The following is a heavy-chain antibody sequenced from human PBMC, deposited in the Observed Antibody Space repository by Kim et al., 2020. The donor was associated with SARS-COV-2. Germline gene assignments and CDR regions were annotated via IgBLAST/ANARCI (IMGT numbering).Heavy chain of an antibody. CDR2: ISGSGGST. CDR1: GFTFSSYT. D-gene: IGHD1-26*01. CDR3: AKDQNVGY. J-gene: IGHJ4*02. V-gene: IGHV3-23*01. Sequence: GGSLRLSCAASGFTFSSYTMTWVRQAPGRGLEWISTISGSGGSTYYADSVKGRFTISRDNSKNTLYLQMNSLRAEDTAVYYCAKDQNVGYWGQGTLVTVS.